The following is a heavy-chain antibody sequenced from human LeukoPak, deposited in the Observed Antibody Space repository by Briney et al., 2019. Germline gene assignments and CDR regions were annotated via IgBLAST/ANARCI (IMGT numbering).Heavy chain of an antibody. CDR2: IIPIFGTA. CDR3: ARTAEGYFLTGYYYDY. Sequence: SVKVSCKASGGTFSSYAISWVRQAPGQGLKWMGGIIPIFGTANYAQKFQGRVTITADESTSTAYMELSSLRSEDTAVYYCARTAEGYFLTGYYYDYWGQGTLVTVSS. J-gene: IGHJ4*02. CDR1: GGTFSSYA. D-gene: IGHD3/OR15-3a*01. V-gene: IGHV1-69*13.